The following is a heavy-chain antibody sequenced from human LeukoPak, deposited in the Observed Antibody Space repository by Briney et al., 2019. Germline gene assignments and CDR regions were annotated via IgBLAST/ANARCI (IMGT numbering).Heavy chain of an antibody. D-gene: IGHD3-10*01. J-gene: IGHJ4*02. Sequence: SVKVSCKASGGTFSSYAISWVRQAPGQGLEWMGGIIPIFGTANYAQKFQGRVTITADESTSTAFMELRSLRSDDTAVYYCARSGHRRYYYASGPDYWGQGTLVTVSS. CDR1: GGTFSSYA. CDR3: ARSGHRRYYYASGPDY. V-gene: IGHV1-69*13. CDR2: IIPIFGTA.